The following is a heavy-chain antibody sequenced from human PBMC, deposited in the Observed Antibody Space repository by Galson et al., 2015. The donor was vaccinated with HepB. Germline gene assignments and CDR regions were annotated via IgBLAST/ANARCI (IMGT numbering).Heavy chain of an antibody. CDR1: GYTFTSYD. J-gene: IGHJ6*02. D-gene: IGHD6-6*01. CDR3: ARDRPLRYYYYGMDV. Sequence: SVKVSCKASGYTFTSYDINWVRQATGQGLEWMGWMNPNSGNTGYAQKFQGRVTMTRNTSISTAYMELSSLRSGDTAVYYCARDRPLRYYYYGMDVWGQGTTVTVSS. CDR2: MNPNSGNT. V-gene: IGHV1-8*01.